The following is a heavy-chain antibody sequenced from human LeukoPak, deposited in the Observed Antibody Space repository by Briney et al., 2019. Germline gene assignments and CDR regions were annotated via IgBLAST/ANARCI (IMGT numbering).Heavy chain of an antibody. CDR2: ISSDGSNT. Sequence: PGGFLRLSCAASGFTFSSYWMHWVRQAPGKGLVWVSRISSDGSNTGYADSVKGQFTISRDNAKNTVYLQMNSLSAEDTAVYYCASSFSTVDYWGQGTLVTVSS. D-gene: IGHD3/OR15-3a*01. CDR3: ASSFSTVDY. V-gene: IGHV3-74*01. J-gene: IGHJ4*02. CDR1: GFTFSSYW.